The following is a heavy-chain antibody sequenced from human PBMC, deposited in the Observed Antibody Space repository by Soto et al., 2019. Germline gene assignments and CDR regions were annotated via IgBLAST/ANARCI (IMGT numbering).Heavy chain of an antibody. J-gene: IGHJ6*02. V-gene: IGHV1-2*02. D-gene: IGHD4-17*01. Sequence: ASVKVSCKASGYTFTGYYMHWVRQAPGQGLEWMGWINPSSGGTNYAQKFQGRVTMTRDTSTSTAYMELSRLRSDDTAVYYCARDLTTVTTVGEDYYYGMDVWGQGTTVTVSS. CDR1: GYTFTGYY. CDR3: ARDLTTVTTVGEDYYYGMDV. CDR2: INPSSGGT.